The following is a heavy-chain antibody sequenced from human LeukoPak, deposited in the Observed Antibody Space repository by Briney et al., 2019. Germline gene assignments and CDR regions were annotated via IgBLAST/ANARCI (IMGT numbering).Heavy chain of an antibody. CDR1: GYSFTSYW. CDR3: ATTTIPHWLVPETYYYGMDV. Sequence: GESLKIYCKGSGYSFTSYWIGWVRQMPGKGLEWMGIIYPGDADTRYSPSFQGQVTISADKSISTAYLQWSSLKASDTAMYYCATTTIPHWLVPETYYYGMDVWGQGTTVTVSS. J-gene: IGHJ6*02. CDR2: IYPGDADT. D-gene: IGHD6-19*01. V-gene: IGHV5-51*01.